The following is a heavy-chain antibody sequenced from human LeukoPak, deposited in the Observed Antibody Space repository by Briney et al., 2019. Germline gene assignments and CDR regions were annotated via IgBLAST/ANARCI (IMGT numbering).Heavy chain of an antibody. CDR1: GFTFSSYS. CDR2: ISSDGRDK. Sequence: GGSLRLSCAASGFTFSSYSMNWVRQAPGKGLEWVAVISSDGRDKKYAESVKGRFTISRDNSKNTLYLQMNSLRAEDTAVYYCAKDPYARIAAARYELFAYWGQGTLVTVSS. CDR3: AKDPYARIAAARYELFAY. D-gene: IGHD6-13*01. J-gene: IGHJ4*02. V-gene: IGHV3-30*18.